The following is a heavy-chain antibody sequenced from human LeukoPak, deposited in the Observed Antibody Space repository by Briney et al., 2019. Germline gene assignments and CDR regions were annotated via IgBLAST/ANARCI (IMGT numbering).Heavy chain of an antibody. CDR1: GGTFSSHA. D-gene: IGHD3-10*01. CDR2: IIPIFGTA. J-gene: IGHJ3*02. Sequence: GASVKVSCKASGGTFSSHAISWVRQAPGQGLEWMGGIIPIFGTANYAQKFQGRVTITADKSTSTAYMELSSLRSEDTAVYYCAREPSPGSYDAFDIWGQGTMVTVSS. V-gene: IGHV1-69*06. CDR3: AREPSPGSYDAFDI.